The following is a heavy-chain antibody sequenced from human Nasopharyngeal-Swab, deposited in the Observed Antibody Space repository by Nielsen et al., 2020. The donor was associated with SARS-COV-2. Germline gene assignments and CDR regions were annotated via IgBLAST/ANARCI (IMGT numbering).Heavy chain of an antibody. CDR3: ARAFRDGYNYGY. Sequence: QAPGQGLEWMGIINPSGGSTSYAQKFQGRVTMTRDTSTSTVYMELSSLRSEDTAVYYCARAFRDGYNYGYWGQGTLVTVSS. CDR2: INPSGGST. J-gene: IGHJ4*02. D-gene: IGHD5-24*01. V-gene: IGHV1-46*01.